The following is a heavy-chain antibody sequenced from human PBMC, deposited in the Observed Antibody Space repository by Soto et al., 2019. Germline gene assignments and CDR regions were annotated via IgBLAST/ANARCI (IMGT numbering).Heavy chain of an antibody. J-gene: IGHJ5*02. D-gene: IGHD1-26*01. Sequence: EVQVVESGGGLVKPGGSLTLSCNFTFSLYSMNWVRQAAGKGLEWVASISSGAAYIKYADSVQGRFTISRDNAKSSVSLQMNSLRVEDTAVYFCTRDEGGSYDSWFHPWGQGTQVTVSA. CDR1: TFSLYS. CDR3: TRDEGGSYDSWFHP. V-gene: IGHV3-21*01. CDR2: ISSGAAYI.